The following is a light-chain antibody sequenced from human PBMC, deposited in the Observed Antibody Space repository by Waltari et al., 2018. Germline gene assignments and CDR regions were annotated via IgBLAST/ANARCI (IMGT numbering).Light chain of an antibody. CDR3: ASDSSGGTVYV. CDR1: YTDIVAFDS. V-gene: IGLV2-14*03. Sequence: QSALTQPASVSASPGESITISCTGTYTDIVAFDSVSWYQQHPGRGPKLVIYDVTTRPSGGSSRFSGSKSGNTATLTISGLQAEDEADYFCASDSSGGTVYVFGTGTKVTVL. CDR2: DVT. J-gene: IGLJ1*01.